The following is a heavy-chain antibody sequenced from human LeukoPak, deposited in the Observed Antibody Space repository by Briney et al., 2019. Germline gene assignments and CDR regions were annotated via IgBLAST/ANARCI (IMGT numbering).Heavy chain of an antibody. CDR2: IYTSGST. V-gene: IGHV4-61*02. Sequence: PSETLSLTCTVSGGPISSGSYYWSWIRQPAGKGLEWIGRIYTSGSTNYNPSLKSRVTISIDTSKNQFSLKLSSVTAADTAVYYCAREGRYCSSTSCLEDIWGQGTMVTVSS. J-gene: IGHJ3*02. D-gene: IGHD2-2*01. CDR3: AREGRYCSSTSCLEDI. CDR1: GGPISSGSYY.